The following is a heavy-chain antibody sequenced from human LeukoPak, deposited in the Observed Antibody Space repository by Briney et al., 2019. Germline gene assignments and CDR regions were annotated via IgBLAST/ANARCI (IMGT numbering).Heavy chain of an antibody. CDR2: MNPNSGNT. Sequence: ASVKVSCKASGYTFTSYDINWVRQATGQGLEWMGWMNPNSGNTGYAQKFQGRVTMTRNTSISTAYMELSSLRSEDTAVYYCARGRYYDFWSGYSDTVYYFDYWGQGTLVTVSS. CDR1: GYTFTSYD. J-gene: IGHJ4*02. CDR3: ARGRYYDFWSGYSDTVYYFDY. D-gene: IGHD3-3*01. V-gene: IGHV1-8*01.